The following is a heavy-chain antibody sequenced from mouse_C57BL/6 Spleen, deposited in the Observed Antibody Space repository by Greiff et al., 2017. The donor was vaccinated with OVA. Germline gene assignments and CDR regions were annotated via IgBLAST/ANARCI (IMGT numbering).Heavy chain of an antibody. CDR1: GYTFTSYW. Sequence: QVQLQQPGAELVRPGSSVKLPCKASGYTFTSYWMDWVKQRPGQGLEWIGNIYPSDSETHYNQKFKDKATLTVDKSSSTAYMQLSSLTSEDSAVYYCAKGDNYAMDYWGQGTSVTVSS. V-gene: IGHV1-61*01. J-gene: IGHJ4*01. CDR3: AKGDNYAMDY. CDR2: IYPSDSET.